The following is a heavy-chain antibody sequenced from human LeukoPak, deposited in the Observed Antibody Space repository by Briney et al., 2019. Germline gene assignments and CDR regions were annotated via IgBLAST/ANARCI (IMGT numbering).Heavy chain of an antibody. CDR2: IYYTGTT. Sequence: SETLSLTCTVSNSSISSFYWTWIRQPPGKGLEWIGYIYYTGTTDYNPSLKSRVTISVDTSKNQFSLKLSSVTAADTAVYYCARGYGRYFDYWSQGTLVTVSS. CDR3: ARGYGRYFDY. D-gene: IGHD5-18*01. J-gene: IGHJ4*02. CDR1: NSSISSFY. V-gene: IGHV4-59*01.